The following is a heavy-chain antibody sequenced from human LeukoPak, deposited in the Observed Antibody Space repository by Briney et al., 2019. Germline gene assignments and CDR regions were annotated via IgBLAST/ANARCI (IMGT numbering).Heavy chain of an antibody. Sequence: ASVKVSCKASGYTFTSYGISWVRQAPGQGLEWMGWISAYNGNTNYAQKPQGRVTMTTDTSTSTAYMELRSLRSDDTAVYYCARETYSAVAGFAYYYYGMDVWGKGTTVTVSS. V-gene: IGHV1-18*04. CDR3: ARETYSAVAGFAYYYYGMDV. CDR1: GYTFTSYG. CDR2: ISAYNGNT. D-gene: IGHD6-19*01. J-gene: IGHJ6*04.